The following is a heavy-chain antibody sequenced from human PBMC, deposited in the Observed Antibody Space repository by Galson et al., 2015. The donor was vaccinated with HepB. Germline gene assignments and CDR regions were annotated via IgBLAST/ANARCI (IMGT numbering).Heavy chain of an antibody. V-gene: IGHV3-30*18. J-gene: IGHJ4*02. Sequence: SLRLSCAASGFTFSSYGMHWVRQAPGKGLEWVAVISYDGSNKYYADSVKGRFTISRDNSKNTLYLQMNSLRAEDTAVYYCAKDANYYDSSGYYAPDYFDYWGQGTLVTVSS. CDR1: GFTFSSYG. CDR3: AKDANYYDSSGYYAPDYFDY. CDR2: ISYDGSNK. D-gene: IGHD3-22*01.